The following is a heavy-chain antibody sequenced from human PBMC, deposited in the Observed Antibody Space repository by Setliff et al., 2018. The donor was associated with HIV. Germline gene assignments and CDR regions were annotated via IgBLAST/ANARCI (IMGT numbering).Heavy chain of an antibody. CDR3: ARSPGVDTNMAFDY. CDR1: GVSISYYH. CDR2: ISYTGNT. V-gene: IGHV4-59*01. Sequence: SETLSLTCTVSGVSISYYHWSWIRQPPGKGLEWIGYISYTGNTNYDPSLASRVTMSIDTSKMQFSLKLTSVSAADTAVYYCARSPGVDTNMAFDYWGQGTLVTVSS. D-gene: IGHD5-18*01. J-gene: IGHJ4*02.